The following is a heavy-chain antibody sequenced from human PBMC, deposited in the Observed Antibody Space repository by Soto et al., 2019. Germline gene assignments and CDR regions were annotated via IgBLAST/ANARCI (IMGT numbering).Heavy chain of an antibody. V-gene: IGHV3-74*01. D-gene: IGHD4-4*01. CDR1: GFTFSSYW. Sequence: EVQLVESGGGLVQPGGSLRLSCAASGFTFSSYWMHWVRQAPGKGLVWVSHISTDGRSTTYAESVKGRFTISRDNAKNTLYLQMDSLTVEDTAVYYCATGGLQGLGSWGQGTLVTVSS. CDR3: ATGGLQGLGS. J-gene: IGHJ4*02. CDR2: ISTDGRST.